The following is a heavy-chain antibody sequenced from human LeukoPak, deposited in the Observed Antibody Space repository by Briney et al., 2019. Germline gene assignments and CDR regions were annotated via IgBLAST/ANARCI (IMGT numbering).Heavy chain of an antibody. CDR1: GFTFSRYG. CDR3: ARARSGDGFNLDY. D-gene: IGHD5-24*01. CDR2: ISYDGTDK. V-gene: IGHV3-33*01. J-gene: IGHJ4*02. Sequence: GGSLRLSCAASGFTFSRYGMHWVRRAPGKGLEWLAVISYDGTDKYYADSVKGRFTISRDNSKNTLYLQMNSLRAEDTAVYFCARARSGDGFNLDYWGQGTLVTVSS.